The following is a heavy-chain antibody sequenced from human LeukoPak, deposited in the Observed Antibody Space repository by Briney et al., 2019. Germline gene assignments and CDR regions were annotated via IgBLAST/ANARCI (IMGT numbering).Heavy chain of an antibody. CDR2: IRYNGNNQ. CDR1: GFTFNNYG. D-gene: IGHD3-10*01. Sequence: GGSLRLSWAASGFTFNNYGMHWVRQAPGKGLECVAFIRYNGNNQYYADSVKGRFTISRDNSKNTLYLQMNSLRAEDTAVYYCAKSENYYGSGSYYNIPTWGQGTLVTVSS. CDR3: AKSENYYGSGSYYNIPT. V-gene: IGHV3-30*02. J-gene: IGHJ5*02.